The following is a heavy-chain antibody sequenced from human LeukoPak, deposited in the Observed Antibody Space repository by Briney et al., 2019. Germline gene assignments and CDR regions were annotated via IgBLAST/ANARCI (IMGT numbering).Heavy chain of an antibody. CDR2: ISYDGSNI. Sequence: GGSLRLSCAASGFTFSSYGMHWVRQAPGKGLEWVAVISYDGSNINYAESVKGRFTISRDNSKNTLYLQMNSLRAEDTAVYYCARDLRAIVLMVYVYGDDPGYMDVWGKGATVTVSS. J-gene: IGHJ6*03. CDR1: GFTFSSYG. D-gene: IGHD2-8*01. V-gene: IGHV3-30*03. CDR3: ARDLRAIVLMVYVYGDDPGYMDV.